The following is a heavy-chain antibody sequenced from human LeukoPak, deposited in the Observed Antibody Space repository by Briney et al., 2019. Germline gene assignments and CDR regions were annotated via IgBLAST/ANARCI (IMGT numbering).Heavy chain of an antibody. CDR3: ARGCTSGYDPHGWFDP. V-gene: IGHV4-34*01. J-gene: IGHJ5*02. CDR1: GGSFSGYY. CDR2: INHSGST. Sequence: PSETLSLTCAVYGGSFSGYYWSWIRQPPGKGLEWIGEINHSGSTNYNPSLKSRVTISVGTSKNQFSLKLSSVTAADTAVYYCARGCTSGYDPHGWFDPWGQGTLVTVSS. D-gene: IGHD5-12*01.